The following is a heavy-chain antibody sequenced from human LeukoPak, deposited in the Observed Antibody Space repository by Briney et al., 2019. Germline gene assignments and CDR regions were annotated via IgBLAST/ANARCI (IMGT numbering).Heavy chain of an antibody. J-gene: IGHJ4*02. CDR1: GYTFTGYY. Sequence: ASVKVSCTASGYTFTGYYMHWVRQAPGQGLEWMGWISAYNGNTNYAQKLQGRVTMTTDTSTSTAYMELRSLRSDDTAVYYCARAPITMIVAVMLVDYWGQGTLVTVSS. CDR2: ISAYNGNT. D-gene: IGHD3-22*01. V-gene: IGHV1-18*04. CDR3: ARAPITMIVAVMLVDY.